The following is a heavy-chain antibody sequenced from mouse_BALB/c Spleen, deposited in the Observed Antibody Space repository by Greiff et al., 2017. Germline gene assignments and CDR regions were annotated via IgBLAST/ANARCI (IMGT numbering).Heavy chain of an antibody. CDR3: ARLRERYAMDY. CDR2: INPSTGYT. J-gene: IGHJ4*01. Sequence: QVQLQQSGAELAKPGASVKMSCKASGYTFTSYWMHWVKQRPGQGLEWIGYINPSTGYTEYNQKFKDKATLTADKSSSTAYMQLSSLTSEDSAVYYCARLRERYAMDYWGQGTSVTVSS. V-gene: IGHV1-7*01. CDR1: GYTFTSYW.